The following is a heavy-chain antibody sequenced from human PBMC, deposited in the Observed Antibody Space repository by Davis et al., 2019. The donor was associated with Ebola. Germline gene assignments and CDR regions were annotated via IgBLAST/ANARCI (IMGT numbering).Heavy chain of an antibody. CDR2: ISGSGDST. J-gene: IGHJ4*02. D-gene: IGHD6-19*01. CDR3: AKGSIAEALFDY. CDR1: RFTFGTYA. Sequence: PGGSLRLSCAASRFTFGTYAMSWVRQAPGKGLEWVSGISGSGDSTYYADSVKGRFTISRDNSKNTLYLQVNSLRAEDTAVYYCAKGSIAEALFDYWGQGTLVTVSS. V-gene: IGHV3-23*01.